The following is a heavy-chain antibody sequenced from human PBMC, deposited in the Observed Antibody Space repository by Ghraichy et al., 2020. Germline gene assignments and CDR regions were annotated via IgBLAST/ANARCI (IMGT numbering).Heavy chain of an antibody. CDR1: DGSIRSHSG. D-gene: IGHD1-26*01. J-gene: IGHJ4*02. CDR2: IFHSGTT. CDR3: ATILSGRGENLDY. V-gene: IGHV4-4*02. Sequence: SETLSLTCTVSDGSIRSHSGWSWVRQTPGRGLEWIGDIFHSGTTNYKSSLRSRVTMSVDKSKNQLSLKLRSVTAADTAVYYCATILSGRGENLDYWGQGTLVTVSS.